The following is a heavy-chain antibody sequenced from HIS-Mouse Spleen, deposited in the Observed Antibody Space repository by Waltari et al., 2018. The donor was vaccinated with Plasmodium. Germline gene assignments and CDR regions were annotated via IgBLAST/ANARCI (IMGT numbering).Heavy chain of an antibody. CDR3: ARQQLDAFDI. Sequence: QLQLQESGPGLVKPSETLSLTCTVSGGSISSSSYYWGWIRQPPGKGLEWIGSIYYSGSTYYNPALKSRVTISVDTSKNQFSLKLSSVTAADTAVYYCARQQLDAFDIWGQGTMVTVSS. D-gene: IGHD6-13*01. CDR1: GGSISSSSYY. CDR2: IYYSGST. J-gene: IGHJ3*02. V-gene: IGHV4-39*07.